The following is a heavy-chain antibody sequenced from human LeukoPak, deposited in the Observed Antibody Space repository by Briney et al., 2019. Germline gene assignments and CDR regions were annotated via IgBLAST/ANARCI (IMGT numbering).Heavy chain of an antibody. CDR3: AKVGTTVTTFAWFDP. CDR1: GGSISSYY. J-gene: IGHJ5*02. CDR2: ISGSGGST. D-gene: IGHD4-17*01. Sequence: ETLSLTCTVSGGSISSYYWSWVRQAPGKGLEWVSAISGSGGSTYYADSVKGRFTISRDNSKNTLYLQMNSLRAEDTAVYYCAKVGTTVTTFAWFDPWGQGTLVTVSS. V-gene: IGHV3-23*01.